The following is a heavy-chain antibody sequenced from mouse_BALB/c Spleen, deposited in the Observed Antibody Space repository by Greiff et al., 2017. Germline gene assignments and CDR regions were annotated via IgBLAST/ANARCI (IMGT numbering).Heavy chain of an antibody. J-gene: IGHJ3*01. CDR3: ARVLLRLQFAY. V-gene: IGHV7-3*02. CDR1: GFTFTDYY. CDR2: IRNKANGYTT. D-gene: IGHD1-2*01. Sequence: EVKLMESGGGLVQPGGSLRLSCATSGFTFTDYYMSWVRQPPGKALEWLGFIRNKANGYTTEYSASVKGRFTISRGNSQSILYLQMNTLRAEDSATYYCARVLLRLQFAYWGQGTLVTVSA.